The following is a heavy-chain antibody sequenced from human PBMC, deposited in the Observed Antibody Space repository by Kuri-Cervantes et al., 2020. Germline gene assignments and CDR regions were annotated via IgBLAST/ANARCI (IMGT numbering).Heavy chain of an antibody. D-gene: IGHD2-2*01. Sequence: SVKVSCKASGGTFSSYAISWVRQAPGQGLEWMGGIIPIFGTANYAQKFQGRVTITAEESTSTAYMELSSLRSEDTAVYYCAGVKDCGSTSGYPNNFDYWGQGTLVTVSS. CDR1: GGTFSSYA. J-gene: IGHJ4*02. V-gene: IGHV1-69*13. CDR3: AGVKDCGSTSGYPNNFDY. CDR2: IIPIFGTA.